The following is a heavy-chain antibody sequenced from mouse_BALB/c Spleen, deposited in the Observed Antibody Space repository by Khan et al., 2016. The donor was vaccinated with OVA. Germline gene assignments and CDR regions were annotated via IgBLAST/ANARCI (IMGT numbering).Heavy chain of an antibody. CDR3: ARDRAYYRYSWFAY. CDR1: GYTFTEYT. Sequence: EVQLQQSGPELVKPGASVKISCRTSGYTFTEYTMHWVKQSHGKSLEWIGGIIPNNGGTKYNQKFKGKATLTIDKSSSTAYMELSSLTSEDSAVYYCARDRAYYRYSWFAYWGQGTLVTVSA. D-gene: IGHD2-14*01. CDR2: IIPNNGGT. J-gene: IGHJ3*01. V-gene: IGHV1-18*01.